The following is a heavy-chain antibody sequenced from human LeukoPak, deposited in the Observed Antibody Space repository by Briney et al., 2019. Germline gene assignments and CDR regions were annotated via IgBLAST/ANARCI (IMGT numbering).Heavy chain of an antibody. J-gene: IGHJ6*01. Sequence: ASVKLSCKAAGYTFTGYYMHWVRKAPGQGLEWMGWINPNSGGTNYSQKFQGRVTMTRETSISRAYMELSRLISDDTAVYYCARGHYYYYGMDVWGQGTTVTVSS. CDR1: GYTFTGYY. CDR3: ARGHYYYYGMDV. CDR2: INPNSGGT. V-gene: IGHV1-2*02.